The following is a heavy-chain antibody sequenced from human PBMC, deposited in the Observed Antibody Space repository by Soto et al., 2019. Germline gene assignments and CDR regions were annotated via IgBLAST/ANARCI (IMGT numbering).Heavy chain of an antibody. Sequence: GGSLRLSCAASGFTFSSYGMHWVRQAPGKGLEWVAVISCDGSNKYYADSVKGRFTISRDNSKNTLYLQMNSLRAEDTAVYYCAKGGVGSNVKLFDYWGQGTLVTVSS. J-gene: IGHJ4*02. CDR3: AKGGVGSNVKLFDY. V-gene: IGHV3-30*18. CDR1: GFTFSSYG. D-gene: IGHD1-1*01. CDR2: ISCDGSNK.